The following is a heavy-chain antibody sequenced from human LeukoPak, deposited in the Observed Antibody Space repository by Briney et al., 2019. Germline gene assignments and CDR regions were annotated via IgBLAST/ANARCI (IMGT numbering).Heavy chain of an antibody. V-gene: IGHV4-59*01. D-gene: IGHD6-6*01. CDR1: GGSISSYY. J-gene: IGHJ5*02. CDR3: ARGGIAARPDWFDP. Sequence: PSETLSLTCTVSGGSISSYYWSWIRQPPGKGLEWIGYSYYSGSSNYNPSLKSRVTISVATSKNQSSLKLSSVTAADTAVYYCARGGIAARPDWFDPWGQGTLVTVSS. CDR2: SYYSGSS.